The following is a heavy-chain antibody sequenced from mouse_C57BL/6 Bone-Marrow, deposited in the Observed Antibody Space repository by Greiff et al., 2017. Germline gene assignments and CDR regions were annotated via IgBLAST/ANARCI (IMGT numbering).Heavy chain of an antibody. CDR3: ARSGVYGSSLYWYFDV. Sequence: QVQLQQPGTELVKPGASVKLSCKASGYTFTSYWMHWVKQRPGQGLEWIGNINPNNGGSNYNEQFKNKATLTVDKSSSTTYRQLSSLTSEDSAVYYCARSGVYGSSLYWYFDVWGTGTTVTVSS. CDR2: INPNNGGS. J-gene: IGHJ1*03. CDR1: GYTFTSYW. V-gene: IGHV1-53*01. D-gene: IGHD1-1*01.